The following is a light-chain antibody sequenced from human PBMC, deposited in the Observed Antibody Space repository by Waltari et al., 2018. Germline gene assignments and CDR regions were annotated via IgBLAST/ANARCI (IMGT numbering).Light chain of an antibody. CDR3: NSRDSSGNHLV. CDR2: GKN. Sequence: SSELTQDPAVSVALGQTVGITCQGASLRSYYASWYQQKPGQAPVLVIYGKNNRPSGIPDRFSGSSSGNTASLTITGAQAEDEADYYCNSRDSSGNHLVFGGGTKLTVL. J-gene: IGLJ2*01. V-gene: IGLV3-19*01. CDR1: SLRSYY.